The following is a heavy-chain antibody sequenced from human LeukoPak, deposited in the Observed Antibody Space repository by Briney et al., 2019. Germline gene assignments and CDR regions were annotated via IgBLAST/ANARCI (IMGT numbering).Heavy chain of an antibody. D-gene: IGHD4-11*01. CDR2: IYYSGTT. J-gene: IGHJ1*01. CDR3: ARGPTLKYFHH. V-gene: IGHV4-39*01. CDR1: GGSISSTSYY. Sequence: SETLSLTCTVSGGSISSTSYYWGWIRQPPGQGLEWIGTIYYSGTTYYNPSLKSRVTISLDTSKNQFSLKLSSVTAADTAVYYCARGPTLKYFHHWGQGTLVTASS.